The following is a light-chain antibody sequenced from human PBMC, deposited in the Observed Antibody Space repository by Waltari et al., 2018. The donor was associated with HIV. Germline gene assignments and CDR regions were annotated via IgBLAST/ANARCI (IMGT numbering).Light chain of an antibody. CDR3: SSYTSSSKRDVG. CDR1: SSDVGGYNY. CDR2: EVS. J-gene: IGLJ2*01. V-gene: IGLV2-14*01. Sequence: QSALTQPASVSGSPGPSITISCTGTSSDVGGYNYLSWYQQHPGKAPNLMIYEVSNRPSGVSNRFSGSKSGNTASLTISGLQAEDEADYYCSSYTSSSKRDVGFGGGTKLTVL.